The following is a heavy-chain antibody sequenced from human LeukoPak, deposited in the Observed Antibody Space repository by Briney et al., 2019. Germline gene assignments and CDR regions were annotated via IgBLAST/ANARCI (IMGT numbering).Heavy chain of an antibody. J-gene: IGHJ6*02. CDR1: GFTFSNYA. CDR3: ARDLGYCSGGSCYSAYYYYGMDV. V-gene: IGHV3-23*01. CDR2: ISATGGTT. Sequence: GGSLRLSCAASGFTFSNYAMTWVRQAPGRGPEWLSAISATGGTTYYTDSVKGRFTISRDNSKNTLYLQMNSLRAEDTAVYYCARDLGYCSGGSCYSAYYYYGMDVWGQGTTVTVSS. D-gene: IGHD2-15*01.